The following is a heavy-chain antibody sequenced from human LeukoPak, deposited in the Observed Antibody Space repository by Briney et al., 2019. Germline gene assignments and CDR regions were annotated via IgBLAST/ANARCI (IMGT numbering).Heavy chain of an antibody. V-gene: IGHV4-34*01. D-gene: IGHD3-10*01. J-gene: IGHJ4*02. CDR1: GGSFSGYC. Sequence: PSETLSLTCAVYGGSFSGYCCSWIRQSPEKGLEWIGEIDYSGSTKYNPSLKSRVNISIDTSKNQFSLKINSVTAADTAVYYCARGYGSGIPANWGQGNLVTVSS. CDR2: IDYSGST. CDR3: ARGYGSGIPAN.